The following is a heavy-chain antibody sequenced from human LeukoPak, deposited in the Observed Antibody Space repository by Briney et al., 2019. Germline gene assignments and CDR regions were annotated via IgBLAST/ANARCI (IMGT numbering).Heavy chain of an antibody. CDR3: ARGSRTGSFEPHPLSVYYFDY. CDR2: INTNTGNP. Sequence: ASVKVSCKASGYTFTSYAMNWVRQAPGQGLEWMGWINTNTGNPTYAQGFTGRFVFSLDTSVSTAYLQISSLKAEDTAVYYCARGSRTGSFEPHPLSVYYFDYWGQGTLVTVSS. CDR1: GYTFTSYA. V-gene: IGHV7-4-1*02. D-gene: IGHD1-1*01. J-gene: IGHJ4*02.